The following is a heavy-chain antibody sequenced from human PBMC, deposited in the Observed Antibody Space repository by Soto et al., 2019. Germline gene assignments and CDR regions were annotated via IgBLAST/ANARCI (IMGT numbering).Heavy chain of an antibody. CDR3: ARHHGPTTSENWFDP. V-gene: IGHV1-18*01. J-gene: IGHJ5*02. D-gene: IGHD5-12*01. CDR2: ISTYSGDT. Sequence: QVQLVQSGVEVKTPGASVTVSCQASGDTFFTYDISWVRQSPGQGLEWMGWISTYSGDTKYAHKFQGRVTMTTDTATTTDYLALRRLRSDDTAVYYCARHHGPTTSENWFDPWGPGTLVTGSS. CDR1: GDTFFTYD.